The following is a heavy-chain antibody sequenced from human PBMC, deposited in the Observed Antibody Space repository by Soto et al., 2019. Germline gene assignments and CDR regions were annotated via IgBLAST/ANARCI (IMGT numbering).Heavy chain of an antibody. CDR1: GFANY. CDR3: ARPSGNNARALDL. J-gene: IGHJ3*01. V-gene: IGHV3-53*01. CDR2: IFGGGRR. D-gene: IGHD1-26*01. Sequence: EAQVVESGGGLVQPGGSLRLSCATSGFANYWFWVRQAPGKGLECVSGIFGGGRRYSADSVKVLCFTSTDNSNNMVYLQMNSLSAAGTAIYYCARPSGNNARALDLWGQGTVVAVSS.